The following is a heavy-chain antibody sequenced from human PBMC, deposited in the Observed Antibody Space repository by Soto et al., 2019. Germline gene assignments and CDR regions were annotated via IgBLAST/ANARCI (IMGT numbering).Heavy chain of an antibody. Sequence: SVKVSCKASGGTFSSYAISWVRQAPGQGLEWMGGIIPIFGTANYAQKFQGRVTITADESTSTAYMELSSLRSEDTAVYYCARVSGDSSGYYYYYYGMDVWGQGTTVTAP. D-gene: IGHD3-22*01. CDR2: IIPIFGTA. J-gene: IGHJ6*02. CDR1: GGTFSSYA. V-gene: IGHV1-69*13. CDR3: ARVSGDSSGYYYYYYGMDV.